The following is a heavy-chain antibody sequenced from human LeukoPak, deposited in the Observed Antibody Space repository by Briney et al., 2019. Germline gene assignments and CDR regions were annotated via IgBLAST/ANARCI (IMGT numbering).Heavy chain of an antibody. J-gene: IGHJ4*02. CDR3: ARVGIYGDYGRYFDY. CDR2: IYTSGST. Sequence: PAETLSLTCAVYGGSFSGYSWNWIRQPAGKGLEWIGRIYTSGSTNYNPSLKSRVTISVDTSKNQFSLKLSSVTAADTALYYCARVGIYGDYGRYFDYWGQGTLVTVSS. V-gene: IGHV4-59*10. CDR1: GGSFSGYS. D-gene: IGHD4-17*01.